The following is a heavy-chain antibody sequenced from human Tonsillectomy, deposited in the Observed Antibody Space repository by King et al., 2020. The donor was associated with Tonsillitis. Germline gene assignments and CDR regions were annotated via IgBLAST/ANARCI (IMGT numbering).Heavy chain of an antibody. CDR2: IYWNDDK. CDR1: GFSLSTSGVG. V-gene: IGHV2-5*01. J-gene: IGHJ4*02. Sequence: ITLKESGPTLVKPTQTLTLTCTFSGFSLSTSGVGVGWIRQPPGKALEWLALIYWNDDKRYSPSLKSRLTITKDTSKNQVVLTMTNMDPVDTATYYCALQSHYGDLEYWGQGSLVTVSS. D-gene: IGHD4-17*01. CDR3: ALQSHYGDLEY.